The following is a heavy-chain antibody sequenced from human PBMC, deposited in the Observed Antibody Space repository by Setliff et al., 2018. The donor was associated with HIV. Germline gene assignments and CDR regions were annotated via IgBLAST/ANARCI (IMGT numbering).Heavy chain of an antibody. CDR2: IYYSGST. CDR3: ARGGAVSADFDS. D-gene: IGHD3-16*01. Sequence: PSETLSLTCTVSGGSISSGDYCWSWIRQPPGKGLEWIGYIYYSGSTYYNPSLKSRVTTSVDTSKNQFSLSLNSVTAADTAVYFCARGGAVSADFDSWGQGTLVTVSS. CDR1: GGSISSGDYC. V-gene: IGHV4-30-4*08. J-gene: IGHJ5*01.